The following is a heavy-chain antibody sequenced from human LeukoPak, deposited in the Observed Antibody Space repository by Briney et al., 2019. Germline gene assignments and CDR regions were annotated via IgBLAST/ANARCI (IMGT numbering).Heavy chain of an antibody. J-gene: IGHJ4*02. CDR1: GFTLTTYS. CDR2: MSYDGTSK. Sequence: SGGSLRLSCAASGFTLTTYSIHWVRQAPGKGLEWVAVMSYDGTSKYYADSVKGRFIISRDNSENTVYLQMNDLRAEDTAVYYCARVRVPSRILLPYFDYWGQGTLVTVSS. CDR3: ARVRVPSRILLPYFDY. V-gene: IGHV3-30*03. D-gene: IGHD2-15*01.